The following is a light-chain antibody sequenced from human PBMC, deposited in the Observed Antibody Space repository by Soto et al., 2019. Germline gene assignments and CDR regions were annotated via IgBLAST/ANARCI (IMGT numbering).Light chain of an antibody. CDR2: DAS. Sequence: EIVLTQAPARMSFSSAKKATISCXXXQSVSTYLAWYQQRPGQAPRLLIYDASYRATDIPPRFSGSGSGTDFTLTISSLEPEDFAVYYCQQRRSWPPTITFGQGTRLEIK. V-gene: IGKV3-11*01. CDR1: QSVSTY. CDR3: QQRRSWPPTIT. J-gene: IGKJ5*01.